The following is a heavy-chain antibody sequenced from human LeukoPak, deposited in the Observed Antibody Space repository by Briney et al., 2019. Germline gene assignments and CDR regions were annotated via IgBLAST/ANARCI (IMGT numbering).Heavy chain of an antibody. CDR1: GYTFTSYA. Sequence: GASVKVFCKASGYTFTSYAMHWVRQAPGQRLEWMGWINAGNGNTKYSQKFQGRVTITRDTSASTAYMELSSLRSEDTAVYYCARDKDSSGWYSPDGGFDYWGQGTLVTVSS. D-gene: IGHD6-19*01. CDR3: ARDKDSSGWYSPDGGFDY. V-gene: IGHV1-3*01. CDR2: INAGNGNT. J-gene: IGHJ4*02.